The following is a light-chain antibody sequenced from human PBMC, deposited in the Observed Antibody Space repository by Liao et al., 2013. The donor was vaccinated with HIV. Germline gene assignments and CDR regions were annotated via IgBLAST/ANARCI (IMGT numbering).Light chain of an antibody. CDR2: QDT. J-gene: IGLJ1*01. V-gene: IGLV3-1*01. CDR3: QAWDSSTYV. Sequence: SYELTQPPSVSVSPGQTASITCSGDKLGDEYASWYQQKPGQSPVLVIYQDTRRPSGIPEQFSGSNSGNTATLTISGTQAMDEADYYCQAWDSSTYVFGTGTKVTVL. CDR1: KLGDEY.